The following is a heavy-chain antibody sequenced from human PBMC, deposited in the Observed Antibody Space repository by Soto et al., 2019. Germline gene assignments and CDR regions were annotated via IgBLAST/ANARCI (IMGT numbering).Heavy chain of an antibody. V-gene: IGHV1-18*01. J-gene: IGHJ4*02. CDR1: GYTFTAYA. Sequence: ASVKVSCKATGYTFTAYAMHWVRQAPGQGLEWMGWISAYNGNTNYAQKLQGRVTMTTDTSTSTAYMELRSLRSDDTAVYYCARDPPPPDYWGQGTLVTVSS. CDR2: ISAYNGNT. CDR3: ARDPPPPDY.